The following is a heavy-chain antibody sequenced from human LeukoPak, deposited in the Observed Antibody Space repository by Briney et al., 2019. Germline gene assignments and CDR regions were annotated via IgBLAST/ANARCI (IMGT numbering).Heavy chain of an antibody. CDR1: GFTFSSYA. D-gene: IGHD3-16*01. J-gene: IGHJ6*03. Sequence: GGSLRLSCAASGFTFSSYAMSWVRQAPGKGLEWVSAFSGSGGSTYYADSVKGRFTISRDNSKNTLYLQMNSLRAEDTAVYYCAKDLGGVNSYYYMDVWGKGTTLTVSS. CDR2: FSGSGGST. V-gene: IGHV3-23*01. CDR3: AKDLGGVNSYYYMDV.